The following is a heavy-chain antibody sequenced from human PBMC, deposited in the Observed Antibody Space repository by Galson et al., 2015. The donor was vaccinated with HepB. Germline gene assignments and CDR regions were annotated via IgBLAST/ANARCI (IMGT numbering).Heavy chain of an antibody. CDR2: ISAYNGNT. V-gene: IGHV1-18*01. CDR1: GYTFTSYG. Sequence: SVKVSCKASGYTFTSYGISWVRQAPGQGLEWMGWISAYNGNTNYAQKLQGRVTMTTDTSTSTAYMELRSLRSDDTAVYYCARDIRDYGGNHTFDYWGQGTLVTVSS. J-gene: IGHJ4*02. D-gene: IGHD4-23*01. CDR3: ARDIRDYGGNHTFDY.